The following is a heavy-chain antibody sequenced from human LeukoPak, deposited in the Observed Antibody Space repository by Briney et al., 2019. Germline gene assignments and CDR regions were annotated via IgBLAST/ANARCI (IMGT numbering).Heavy chain of an antibody. CDR1: GFTFSSYG. V-gene: IGHV3-30*18. Sequence: GSLRLSCAASGFTFSSYGMHWVRPAPGKGLEWVAVISYDGSNKYYADSVKGRFTISRDNSKNTLYLQMNSLRAEDTAVYYCAKDSYDFWSGYRSSGYFDYWGQGTLVTVSS. CDR2: ISYDGSNK. J-gene: IGHJ4*02. D-gene: IGHD3-3*01. CDR3: AKDSYDFWSGYRSSGYFDY.